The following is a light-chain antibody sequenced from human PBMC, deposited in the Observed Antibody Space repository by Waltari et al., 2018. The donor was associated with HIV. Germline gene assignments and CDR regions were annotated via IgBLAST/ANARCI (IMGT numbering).Light chain of an antibody. CDR1: QSVRNN. CDR2: GAS. J-gene: IGKJ2*01. CDR3: QQYVNWPPYT. V-gene: IGKV3-15*01. Sequence: EIVMTQSPATLSVSPGERANLSCRASQSVRNNLAWSQQKPGQAPRLLIYGASTRATGIPARFSGSGSGTEFTLTISSLQSEDFAIYYCQQYVNWPPYTFGQGTKLEIK.